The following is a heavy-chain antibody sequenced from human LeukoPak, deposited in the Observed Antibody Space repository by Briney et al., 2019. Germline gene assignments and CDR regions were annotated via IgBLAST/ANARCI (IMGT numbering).Heavy chain of an antibody. Sequence: RPGGSLRLSCAASGFTFSSYEMNWVRQAPGKGLEWTSYISSSGTSTYYADSVRGRFTISRDNAKNSLYLQMNSLRGDDTAVYYCAKPHTPMVSYYFDYWGQGTLVTVSS. V-gene: IGHV3-48*03. J-gene: IGHJ4*02. CDR2: ISSSGTST. CDR3: AKPHTPMVSYYFDY. CDR1: GFTFSSYE. D-gene: IGHD5-18*01.